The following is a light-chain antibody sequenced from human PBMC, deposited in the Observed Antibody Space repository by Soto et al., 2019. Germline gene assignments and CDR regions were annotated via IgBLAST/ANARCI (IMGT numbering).Light chain of an antibody. CDR2: WAS. J-gene: IGKJ5*01. V-gene: IGKV4-1*01. CDR1: QSVLYSSNNKNY. Sequence: DIGMTQSLDSLAVSLGERATINCKSSQSVLYSSNNKNYLAWYQQKPGQPPKLLIYWASTRESGVPDRFSGSGSGTDFTLTISSLQAEDVAVYYCQQSYSTLITFGQGTRLEIK. CDR3: QQSYSTLIT.